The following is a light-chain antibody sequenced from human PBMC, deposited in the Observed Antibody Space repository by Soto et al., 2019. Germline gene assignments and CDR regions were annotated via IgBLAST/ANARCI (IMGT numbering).Light chain of an antibody. CDR2: EVS. CDR1: SSDVGGYNY. V-gene: IGLV2-14*01. J-gene: IGLJ2*01. CDR3: TYDTSSSTVL. Sequence: QSALTQPASVSGSPGQSITISCTGTSSDVGGYNYVSWYQQHPGKAPKLMIYEVSYRPSGVSHRFSGSKSGNTASLTTSGLEEEDADHYYCTYDTSSSTVLFGAGTKLTVL.